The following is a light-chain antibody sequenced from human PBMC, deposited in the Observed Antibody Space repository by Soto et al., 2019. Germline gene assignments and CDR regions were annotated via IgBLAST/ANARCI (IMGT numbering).Light chain of an antibody. CDR1: QDVYTF. CDR2: DAS. V-gene: IGKV1-27*01. CDR3: QHYNKAPWT. J-gene: IGKJ1*01. Sequence: VQMTQSPSSLSASVGDRVTITCRASQDVYTFLAWYRQRPGRAPELLIYDASTLQAGVPSRFSGDGFGTHFILTISSRQPEDVATYYCQHYNKAPWTFGQVTKV.